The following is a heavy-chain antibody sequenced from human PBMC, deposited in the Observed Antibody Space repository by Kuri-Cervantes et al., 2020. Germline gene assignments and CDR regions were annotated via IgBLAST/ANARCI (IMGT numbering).Heavy chain of an antibody. J-gene: IGHJ4*02. CDR2: ISGSGGST. V-gene: IGHV3-23*01. CDR1: GFAFSSYW. CDR3: AKDSRYYDFWSGYSYDY. Sequence: GGSLRLSCAASGFAFSSYWMTWVRQAPGKGLEWVSAISGSGGSTYYADSVKGRFTISRDNSKNTLYLQMNSLRAEDTAVYYCAKDSRYYDFWSGYSYDYWGQGTLVTVSS. D-gene: IGHD3-3*01.